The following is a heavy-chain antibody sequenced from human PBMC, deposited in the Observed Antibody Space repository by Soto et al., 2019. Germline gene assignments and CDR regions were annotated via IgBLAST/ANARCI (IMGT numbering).Heavy chain of an antibody. CDR2: IYYGGST. D-gene: IGHD3-16*01. Sequence: SETLSLTCTVSGGSISSYYWSWLRQPPGKGLEWSGYIYYGGSTNYNPSLKSRVTISVDTSKNQFSLKLSSVTAADTAVYYCARAREDLGPFDYWGQGTLVTVSP. CDR1: GGSISSYY. CDR3: ARAREDLGPFDY. V-gene: IGHV4-59*01. J-gene: IGHJ4*02.